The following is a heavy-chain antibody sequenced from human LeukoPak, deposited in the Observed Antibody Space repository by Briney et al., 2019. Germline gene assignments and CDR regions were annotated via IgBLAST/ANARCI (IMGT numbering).Heavy chain of an antibody. Sequence: ASVTVSFTASGYTFTVYYMHWVRQAPGQGLEWMGWINPNSGGTNYAQKFQGRVTMTRDTSISTAYMELSRLRSDDTAVYYCARGDEWLSSGDWGQGTLVTVSS. CDR1: GYTFTVYY. D-gene: IGHD3-3*01. V-gene: IGHV1-2*02. CDR3: ARGDEWLSSGD. J-gene: IGHJ4*02. CDR2: INPNSGGT.